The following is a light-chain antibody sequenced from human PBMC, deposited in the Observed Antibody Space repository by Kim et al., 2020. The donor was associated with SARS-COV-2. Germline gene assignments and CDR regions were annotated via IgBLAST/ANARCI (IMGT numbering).Light chain of an antibody. Sequence: DSPGERVTLPCRASQSISTDLAWYQQKPGQAPRLLLYGASTRATDIPARFSGSGSGTEFSLTISSLQSEDFAVYYCQQYNNWPLTFGGGTKVDIK. CDR2: GAS. J-gene: IGKJ4*01. V-gene: IGKV3-15*01. CDR3: QQYNNWPLT. CDR1: QSISTD.